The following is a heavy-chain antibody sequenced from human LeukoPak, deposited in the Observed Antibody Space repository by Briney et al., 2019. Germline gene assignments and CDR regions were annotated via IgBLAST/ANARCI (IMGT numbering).Heavy chain of an antibody. CDR1: GGSFSGYY. CDR2: INHSGST. CDR3: ARDEDIVVVPAATVFDY. J-gene: IGHJ4*02. D-gene: IGHD2-2*01. V-gene: IGHV4-34*01. Sequence: SETLSLTCAVYGGSFSGYYWSWIRQPPGKGLEWIGEINHSGSTNYNPSLKSRVTISVDTSKNQFSLKLSSVTAADTAVYYCARDEDIVVVPAATVFDYWGQGTLVTVSS.